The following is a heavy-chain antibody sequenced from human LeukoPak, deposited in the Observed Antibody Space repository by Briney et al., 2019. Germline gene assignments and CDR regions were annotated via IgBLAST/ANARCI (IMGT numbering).Heavy chain of an antibody. CDR1: GFTFSSYD. CDR3: ARGVYDSSGYYSHAFDI. D-gene: IGHD3-22*01. J-gene: IGHJ3*02. Sequence: GGSLRLSCAASGFTFSSYDMHWVRQATGKGLEWVSAIGTAGDTYYPGSVKGRFTISRENAKNSLYLQMNSLRAGDTAVYYCARGVYDSSGYYSHAFDIWGQGTMVTVSS. V-gene: IGHV3-13*01. CDR2: IGTAGDT.